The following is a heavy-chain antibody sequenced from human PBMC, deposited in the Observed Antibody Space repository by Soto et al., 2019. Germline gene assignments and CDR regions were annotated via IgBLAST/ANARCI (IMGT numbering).Heavy chain of an antibody. CDR3: ASSSQQQLAHYYYYYGMDV. D-gene: IGHD6-13*01. J-gene: IGHJ6*02. CDR2: IYWNDDK. Sequence: SGPTLVNPTQTLTLTCSFSGFSLTTGGVAVGWIRQPPGKALEWLALIYWNDDKRYSPSLKNRLTVTKDTSKNQVVLTLTNMDPVDTAMYYCASSSQQQLAHYYYYYGMDVWGQGTTVTVSS. V-gene: IGHV2-5*01. CDR1: GFSLTTGGVA.